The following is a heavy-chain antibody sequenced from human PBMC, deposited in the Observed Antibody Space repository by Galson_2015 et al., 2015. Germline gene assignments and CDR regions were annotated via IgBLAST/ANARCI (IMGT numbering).Heavy chain of an antibody. CDR3: ARDIRREYSNSSGFDY. CDR1: GYTFTSYA. CDR2: INTNTGNP. V-gene: IGHV7-4-1*02. J-gene: IGHJ4*02. Sequence: SVKVSCKASGYTFTSYAMNWVRQAPGQGLEWMGWINTNTGNPTYAQGFTGRFVFTLDTSVSTAYLQISSLKAEDTAVYYCARDIRREYSNSSGFDYWGQGTLVTVSS. D-gene: IGHD6-6*01.